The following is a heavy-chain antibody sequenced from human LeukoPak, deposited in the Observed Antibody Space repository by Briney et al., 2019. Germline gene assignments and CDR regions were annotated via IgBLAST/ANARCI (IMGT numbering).Heavy chain of an antibody. CDR3: ARRDYDYVWGSYRAFDI. CDR2: INHSGST. CDR1: GGSFSGYY. D-gene: IGHD3-16*02. Sequence: PETLSLTCAVYGGSFSGYYWSWIRQPPGKGLEWIGEINHSGSTNYNPSLKSRVTISVDTSKNQFSLKLSSVTAADTAVYYCARRDYDYVWGSYRAFDIWGQGTMVAVSS. J-gene: IGHJ3*02. V-gene: IGHV4-34*01.